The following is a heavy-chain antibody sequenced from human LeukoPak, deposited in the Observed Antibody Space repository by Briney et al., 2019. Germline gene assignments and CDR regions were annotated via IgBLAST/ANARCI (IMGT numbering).Heavy chain of an antibody. D-gene: IGHD6-13*01. Sequence: GGSLRLSCAASGFTFSDYYMSWIRQAPGKGLERVSYISSSGNTIYYADSVKGRFTISRDNAKNSLCLQMNSLRAEDTAVYYCAREGIWQQLDGYYFDYWGQGTLVTVSS. J-gene: IGHJ4*02. CDR3: AREGIWQQLDGYYFDY. CDR2: ISSSGNTI. CDR1: GFTFSDYY. V-gene: IGHV3-11*04.